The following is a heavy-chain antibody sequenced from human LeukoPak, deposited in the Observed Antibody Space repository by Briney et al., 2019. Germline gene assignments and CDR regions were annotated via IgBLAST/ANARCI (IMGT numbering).Heavy chain of an antibody. Sequence: PGGSLRLSCAASGFTFSSYSMNWVRQAPGKGLEWVSSISSSSGYIYYADSVKGRFTISRDNAKNSLYLQMNSLRAEDTAVYYCARDDIVATIWFDYWGQGILVTVS. V-gene: IGHV3-21*01. J-gene: IGHJ4*02. CDR1: GFTFSSYS. D-gene: IGHD5-12*01. CDR2: ISSSSGYI. CDR3: ARDDIVATIWFDY.